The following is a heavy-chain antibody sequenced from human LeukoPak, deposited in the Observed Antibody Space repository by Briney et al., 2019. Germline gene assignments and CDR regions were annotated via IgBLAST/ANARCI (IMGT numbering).Heavy chain of an antibody. Sequence: SETLSLTCTVSGGSVNSGSYYWNWIRQPPGKGLEWIGYIYYSGSTNYDPSLKSRVTISVDTSKNQFSLKLSSVTAADTAVYYCARAAYGGSYHSDYWGQGTLVTVSS. CDR3: ARAAYGGSYHSDY. CDR2: IYYSGST. V-gene: IGHV4-61*01. J-gene: IGHJ4*02. D-gene: IGHD1-26*01. CDR1: GGSVNSGSYY.